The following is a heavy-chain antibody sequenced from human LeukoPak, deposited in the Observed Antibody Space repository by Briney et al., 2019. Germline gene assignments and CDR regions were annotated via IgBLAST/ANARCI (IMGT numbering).Heavy chain of an antibody. Sequence: GGSLRLSCEASGFTVSSTHMVWVRQAPGKGLEWVSAIGGSGGSTYYADSVKGRFTISRDNSKNTLYLQMNSLRAEDTAVYYCAKGYCSSTSCREIDYWGQGTLVTVSS. D-gene: IGHD2-2*01. CDR1: GFTVSSTH. CDR3: AKGYCSSTSCREIDY. V-gene: IGHV3-23*01. CDR2: IGGSGGST. J-gene: IGHJ4*02.